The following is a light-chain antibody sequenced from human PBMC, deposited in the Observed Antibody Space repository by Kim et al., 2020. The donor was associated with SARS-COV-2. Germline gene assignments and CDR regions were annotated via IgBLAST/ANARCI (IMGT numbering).Light chain of an antibody. V-gene: IGKV3D-15*01. J-gene: IGKJ1*01. Sequence: EVVMTQSPATLSLSPGERATLSCRASQTVSSNFLAWYQQKPGQTPRLLIYDTSSRATGIPARFSGSGSGTEFTLTISTLQSEDFAVYYCQQYSNWPLTFGQGTKLEI. CDR1: QTVSSN. CDR3: QQYSNWPLT. CDR2: DTS.